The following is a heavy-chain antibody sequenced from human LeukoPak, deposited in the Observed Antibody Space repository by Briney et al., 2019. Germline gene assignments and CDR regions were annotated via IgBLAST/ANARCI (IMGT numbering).Heavy chain of an antibody. Sequence: GASVKVSCKASGGTFSSYAISWVRQAPGQGLEWMGRIIPIFGIANYAQKFQGRVTITADKSTSTAYMELSSLRSEDTAVYYCARDVLPRGFDPWGQGTLVTVPS. CDR2: IIPIFGIA. J-gene: IGHJ5*02. V-gene: IGHV1-69*04. CDR3: ARDVLPRGFDP. CDR1: GGTFSSYA. D-gene: IGHD3-10*01.